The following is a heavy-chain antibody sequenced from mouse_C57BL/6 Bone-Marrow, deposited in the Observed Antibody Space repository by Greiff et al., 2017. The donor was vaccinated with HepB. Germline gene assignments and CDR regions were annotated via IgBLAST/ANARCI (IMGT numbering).Heavy chain of an antibody. J-gene: IGHJ3*01. CDR1: GYTFTSYW. CDR2: IDPSDSYT. V-gene: IGHV1-69*01. D-gene: IGHD2-2*01. CDR3: AREGYGDWFAY. Sequence: QVQLQQPGAELVMPGASVKLSCKASGYTFTSYWMHWVKQRPGQGLEWIGEIDPSDSYTNYNQKFKGKSTLTVDKSSSNAYMQLSSLTSEDSAVYYCAREGYGDWFAYWGQGTLVTVSA.